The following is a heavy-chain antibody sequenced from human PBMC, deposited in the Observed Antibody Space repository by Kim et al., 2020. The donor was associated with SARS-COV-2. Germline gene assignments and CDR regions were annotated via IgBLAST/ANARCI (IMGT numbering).Heavy chain of an antibody. CDR3: ARGGTGY. Sequence: DESERYYVDSVKGRFTISRDNAKNSLYLQMNSLRAEDTAVYYCARGGTGYWGQGTLVTVSS. CDR2: DESER. J-gene: IGHJ4*02. D-gene: IGHD1-1*01. V-gene: IGHV3-7*01.